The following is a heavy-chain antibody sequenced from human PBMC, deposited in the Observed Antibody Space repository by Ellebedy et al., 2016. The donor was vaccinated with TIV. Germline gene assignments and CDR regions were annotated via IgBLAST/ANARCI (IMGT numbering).Heavy chain of an antibody. CDR2: INSNRGDT. D-gene: IGHD5-12*01. CDR3: ARGIMRGYSGYDWEVFDY. J-gene: IGHJ5*01. V-gene: IGHV1-2*02. CDR1: GYTFTDYY. Sequence: ASVKVSCKASGYTFTDYYINWVRQAPGPGLEWMGWINSNRGDTDYSQKFQGRVTMTRDKSPSTAYLELINLRSDDTAVYFCARGIMRGYSGYDWEVFDYWGQGTLVTVSS.